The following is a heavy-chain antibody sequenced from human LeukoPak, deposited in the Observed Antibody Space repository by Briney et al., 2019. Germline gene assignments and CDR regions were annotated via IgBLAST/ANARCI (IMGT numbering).Heavy chain of an antibody. CDR2: ISSSSTYI. V-gene: IGHV3-21*01. CDR1: GFTFSSCS. J-gene: IGHJ4*02. Sequence: GGSLRLSCAASGFTFSSCSMNWVRQAPGKGLEWVSTISSSSTYIYYEDSVKGRFTISRDNAKNSLYLQMNSLRAEDTAVYFCTRVTTNGYFEYWGQGTLVTVSS. D-gene: IGHD1/OR15-1a*01. CDR3: TRVTTNGYFEY.